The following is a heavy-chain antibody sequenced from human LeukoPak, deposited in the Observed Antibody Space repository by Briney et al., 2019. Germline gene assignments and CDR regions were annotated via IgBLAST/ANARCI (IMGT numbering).Heavy chain of an antibody. CDR2: IYYSGAT. CDR3: ARGGAYGDLDAFDI. V-gene: IGHV4-59*01. D-gene: IGHD4-17*01. CDR1: GGSISSYY. J-gene: IGHJ3*02. Sequence: PSETLSLTCTVSGGSISSYYWSWIRQSPGMGLESIGSIYYSGATDYNPSLKSRDTISADTSNNQFSLRLTSVTAADTAVYYCARGGAYGDLDAFDIWGQGTMVTVSS.